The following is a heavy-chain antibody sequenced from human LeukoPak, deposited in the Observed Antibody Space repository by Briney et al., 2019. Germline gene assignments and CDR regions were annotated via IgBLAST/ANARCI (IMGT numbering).Heavy chain of an antibody. CDR3: ATIATPESIAARRVNGYYFDY. Sequence: PSQTLSLTCTVSGGSISSGSYYWSWIRQPAGKGLEWIGRIYTSGSTNYNPSLKSRLTISVDTSKCQFSLKVSSVTAADTAVYYCATIATPESIAARRVNGYYFDYRGQGTLVIVSS. CDR1: GGSISSGSYY. CDR2: IYTSGST. D-gene: IGHD6-6*01. J-gene: IGHJ4*02. V-gene: IGHV4-61*02.